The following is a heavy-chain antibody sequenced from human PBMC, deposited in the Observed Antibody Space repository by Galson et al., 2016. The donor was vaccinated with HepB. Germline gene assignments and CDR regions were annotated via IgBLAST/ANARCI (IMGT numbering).Heavy chain of an antibody. V-gene: IGHV3-33*01. J-gene: IGHJ6*02. D-gene: IGHD6-13*01. Sequence: SLRLSCAASGFTFSSYGMHWVRQAPGKGLEWVAVIWYDGSNKYYADSVKGRFTISRDNSKNTLYLQMNSLRAADTAVYFCARHMSVRAGTEEFYYHYYGMDVWGQGTTVTVSS. CDR1: GFTFSSYG. CDR3: ARHMSVRAGTEEFYYHYYGMDV. CDR2: IWYDGSNK.